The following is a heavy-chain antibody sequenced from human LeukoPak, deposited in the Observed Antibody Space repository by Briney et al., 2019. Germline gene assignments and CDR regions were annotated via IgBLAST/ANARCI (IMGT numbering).Heavy chain of an antibody. CDR1: GDSISSSDFY. V-gene: IGHV4-39*01. CDR3: ARRRKDLNWFDP. CDR2: INYSGRT. J-gene: IGHJ5*02. Sequence: SETLSLTCTVSGDSISSSDFYWGWIRRPPGKGLEWIALINYSGRTFYNPSLERRVTISVDMSTNQFSLGLNSVTAADTAVYYCARRRKDLNWFDPWGQGTLVTVSS.